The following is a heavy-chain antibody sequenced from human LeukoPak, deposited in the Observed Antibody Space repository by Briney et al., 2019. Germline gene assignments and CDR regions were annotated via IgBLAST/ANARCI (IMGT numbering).Heavy chain of an antibody. CDR2: ISGSGAST. V-gene: IGHV3-23*01. Sequence: GESLRLSCAACGFTFSSFAMSWVRQAPGRGLEWVASISGSGASTYYADSVKGRFTISRENSRNTLYLQMSSLRAEDTAVYYCAKSHSVAVAGTYSTYYFDSWGQGTLVTVSS. D-gene: IGHD6-19*01. CDR3: AKSHSVAVAGTYSTYYFDS. CDR1: GFTFSSFA. J-gene: IGHJ4*02.